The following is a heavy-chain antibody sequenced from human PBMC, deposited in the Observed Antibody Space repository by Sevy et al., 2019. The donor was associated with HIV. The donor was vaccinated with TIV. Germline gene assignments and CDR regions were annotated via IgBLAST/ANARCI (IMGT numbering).Heavy chain of an antibody. CDR3: ARICPQWSGSYQNDY. Sequence: ASVKVSCKASGYSFSNYGFTWVRQAPGQGLEWVGWISAYNGNREYGQRVQGRVTLTTDTSTNTAYMELRSLRSDDTAVYYCARICPQWSGSYQNDYWGQGTLVTVSS. CDR1: GYSFSNYG. CDR2: ISAYNGNR. D-gene: IGHD1-26*01. V-gene: IGHV1-18*01. J-gene: IGHJ4*02.